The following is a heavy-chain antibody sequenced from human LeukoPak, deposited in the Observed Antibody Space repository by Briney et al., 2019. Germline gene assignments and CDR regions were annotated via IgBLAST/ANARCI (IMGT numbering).Heavy chain of an antibody. D-gene: IGHD2-21*02. V-gene: IGHV3-23*01. CDR3: ARACGGDCYPLQGVFDY. CDR2: ISGSGGST. CDR1: GFTFSSYA. Sequence: PGGSLRLSCAASGFTFSSYATSWVRQAPGKGLEWVSTISGSGGSTAYADTVKGRFTISRDNSKNTLYLQMNSLRAEDTAVYYCARACGGDCYPLQGVFDYWGQGTLVTVSS. J-gene: IGHJ4*02.